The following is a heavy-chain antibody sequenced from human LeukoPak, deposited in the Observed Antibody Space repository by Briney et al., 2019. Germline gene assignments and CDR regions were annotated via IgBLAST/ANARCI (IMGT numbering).Heavy chain of an antibody. CDR1: GFTFSSHA. CDR3: AKAREYSSGWYGGYYFDY. CDR2: ISGSGGST. V-gene: IGHV3-23*01. Sequence: GGSLRLSCAASGFTFSSHAMSWVRQAPGKGLEWVSAISGSGGSTYYADSVKGRFTISRDNSKNTLYLQMNSLRAEDTAVYYCAKAREYSSGWYGGYYFDYWGQGTLVTVSS. D-gene: IGHD6-19*01. J-gene: IGHJ4*02.